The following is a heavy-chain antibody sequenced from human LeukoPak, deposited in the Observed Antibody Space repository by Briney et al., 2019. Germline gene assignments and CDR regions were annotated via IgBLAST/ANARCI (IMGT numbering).Heavy chain of an antibody. CDR1: GYTFSSYD. V-gene: IGHV1-8*01. J-gene: IGHJ6*02. CDR2: MNPNSGNT. CDR3: ASSAQELPLYYYYGMDV. D-gene: IGHD2-15*01. Sequence: VKXSCKASGYTFSSYDINWVRQATGQGLEWMGWMNPNSGNTGYAQKFQGRVTMTRNTSISTAYMELSSLRSEDTAVYYCASSAQELPLYYYYGMDVWGQGTTVIVSS.